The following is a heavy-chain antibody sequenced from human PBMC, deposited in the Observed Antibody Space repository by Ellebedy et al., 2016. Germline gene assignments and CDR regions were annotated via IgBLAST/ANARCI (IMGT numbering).Heavy chain of an antibody. Sequence: SETLSLTXIVSGGSISSSSYYWGWIRQPPGKGLEWIGSIYSDGSTYYNPSLKSRVTIFVDPSKNQFSLKLSSVTAADTAVYYCARLPSSRSSQIGWFNPWGQGTLVTVSS. CDR1: GGSISSSSYY. J-gene: IGHJ5*02. CDR2: IYSDGST. V-gene: IGHV4-39*01. D-gene: IGHD1-26*01. CDR3: ARLPSSRSSQIGWFNP.